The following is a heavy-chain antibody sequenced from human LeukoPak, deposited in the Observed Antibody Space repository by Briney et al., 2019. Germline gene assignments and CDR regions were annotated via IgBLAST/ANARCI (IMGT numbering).Heavy chain of an antibody. D-gene: IGHD3-10*01. CDR1: GYSFTSYW. V-gene: IGHV5-51*01. CDR3: ARAWRYYGSGSYSDY. J-gene: IGHJ4*02. CDR2: LYPGDSDT. Sequence: GESLKISCETSGYSFTSYWIGWVRQVPGKGLEWMGILYPGDSDTRYSPSFQGQVTISADKSISTAYLQWSSLKASDTAMYYCARAWRYYGSGSYSDYWGQGTLVTVSS.